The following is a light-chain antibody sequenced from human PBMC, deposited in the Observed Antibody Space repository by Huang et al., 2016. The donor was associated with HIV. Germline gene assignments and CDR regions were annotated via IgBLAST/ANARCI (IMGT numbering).Light chain of an antibody. Sequence: DVVMTQLPLSLPVALGQPASIFCKSSQSLVSSDGNTYLNWFQPRPGQPPRLLIYQVSNRDTGVPDRFSGSGSGTHFALRINRVEAEDVAIYYCMQGTHWPGTFGQGTKMEI. V-gene: IGKV2-30*01. CDR1: QSLVSSDGNTY. J-gene: IGKJ1*01. CDR2: QVS. CDR3: MQGTHWPGT.